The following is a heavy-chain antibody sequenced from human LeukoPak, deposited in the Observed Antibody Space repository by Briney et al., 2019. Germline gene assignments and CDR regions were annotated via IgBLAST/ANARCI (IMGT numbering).Heavy chain of an antibody. V-gene: IGHV3-53*01. CDR3: ARLYCSGGSCYWWGNSFDGYFDY. J-gene: IGHJ4*02. Sequence: GGSLRLSCTASGFTLNNIYMHWIRQAPGKGLEWVSVISADGTPRYSDSVKGRFTMSRDSPKNTLFLQMNNLRADDTAVYYCARLYCSGGSCYWWGNSFDGYFDYWGQGTLVTVSS. CDR1: GFTLNNIY. D-gene: IGHD2-15*01. CDR2: ISADGTP.